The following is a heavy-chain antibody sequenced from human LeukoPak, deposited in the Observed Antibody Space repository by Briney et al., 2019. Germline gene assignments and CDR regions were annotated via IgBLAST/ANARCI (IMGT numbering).Heavy chain of an antibody. CDR2: ISYDGITE. CDR3: ARDGYYYDSSGYYYLDYYYYYMDV. CDR1: GFAFSSYA. J-gene: IGHJ6*03. V-gene: IGHV3-30*04. D-gene: IGHD3-22*01. Sequence: GGSLRLSCAASGFAFSSYAMHWVRQAPGKGLEWVAIISYDGITESYSDSVKGRFTISRDNFKNTLYLQMNSLRGEDTAVYYCARDGYYYDSSGYYYLDYYYYYMDVWGKGTTVTVSS.